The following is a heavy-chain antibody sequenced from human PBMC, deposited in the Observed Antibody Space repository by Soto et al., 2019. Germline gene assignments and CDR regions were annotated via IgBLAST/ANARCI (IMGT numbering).Heavy chain of an antibody. Sequence: LSLTCAVSGYSISSGYYCGLIRQPPGKGLEWIGSIYHSGSTYNNPSLKSRVTISVDTSKHQFSLKLSSVTAADTAVYYCARVGGYGMDVWGQGTTVTVSS. CDR2: IYHSGST. D-gene: IGHD3-10*01. J-gene: IGHJ6*02. V-gene: IGHV4-38-2*01. CDR1: GYSISSGYY. CDR3: ARVGGYGMDV.